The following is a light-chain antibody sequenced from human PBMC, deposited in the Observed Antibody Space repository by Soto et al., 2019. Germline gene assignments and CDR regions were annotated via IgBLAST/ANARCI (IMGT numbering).Light chain of an antibody. Sequence: DIPMPKSPSSLSASLGARVTITCRASQSISSYLNWYQQKPGKAPKLLIYAASSLQSGVPSRFSGSGSGTDFTLTISSLQPEDVATYYCQKDNSAPWTFGQGTKVDNK. J-gene: IGKJ1*01. CDR2: AAS. V-gene: IGKV1-27*01. CDR1: QSISSY. CDR3: QKDNSAPWT.